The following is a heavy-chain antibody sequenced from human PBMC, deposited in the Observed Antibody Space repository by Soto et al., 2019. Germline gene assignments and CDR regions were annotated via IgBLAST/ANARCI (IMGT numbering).Heavy chain of an antibody. J-gene: IGHJ4*02. CDR3: AWMNKVTSFGL. CDR1: GGSFSGYY. Sequence: SETLSLTCAVYGGSFSGYYWSWIRQPPGKGLEWIGEINQSGSTNYNPSLKSRVTISVDTSKNQFSLKLSSVTAADTAVYYCAWMNKVTSFGLWGQGTLVTVSS. D-gene: IGHD4-17*01. V-gene: IGHV4-34*01. CDR2: INQSGST.